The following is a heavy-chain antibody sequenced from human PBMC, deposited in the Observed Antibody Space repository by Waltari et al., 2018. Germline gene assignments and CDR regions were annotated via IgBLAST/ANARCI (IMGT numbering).Heavy chain of an antibody. CDR2: SEYSGGT. Sequence: QLQLQESGPGLVKPSETLSLTCTVSGGSISSSSYYWGWIRQPPGEGGGWIGSSEYSGGTYYNPSLKRGVTIAGETSKNQFSLKLSAVTAADTAVYYCARSTNEYSSSSEGYYFDYWGQGTLVTVSS. J-gene: IGHJ4*02. CDR1: GGSISSSSYY. CDR3: ARSTNEYSSSSEGYYFDY. V-gene: IGHV4-39*01. D-gene: IGHD6-6*01.